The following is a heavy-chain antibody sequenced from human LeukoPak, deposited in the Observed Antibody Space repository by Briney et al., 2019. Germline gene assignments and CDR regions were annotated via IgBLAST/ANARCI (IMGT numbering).Heavy chain of an antibody. CDR3: ARDPPDYGDPLDY. Sequence: ASVKVSCKASGYTFTDYNIHWVRQAPGQGLEWMGWISPKTGGTKYAQKFQGRVTMTRDTSINTAYMEVSRLRSDDTAVYYCARDPPDYGDPLDYWGQGTLVTVSS. D-gene: IGHD4-17*01. CDR2: ISPKTGGT. V-gene: IGHV1-2*02. CDR1: GYTFTDYN. J-gene: IGHJ4*02.